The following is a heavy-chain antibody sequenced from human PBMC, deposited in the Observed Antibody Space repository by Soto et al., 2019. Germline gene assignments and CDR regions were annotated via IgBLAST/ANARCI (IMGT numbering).Heavy chain of an antibody. CDR2: INPNSGGT. CDR3: GIGGSDKGQQPYETFNM. D-gene: IGHD6-13*01. V-gene: IGHV1-2*02. CDR1: GSTFTGYY. J-gene: IGHJ3*02. Sequence: ASVKVSCKASGSTFTGYYMHWVRQAPGQGLEWMGWINPNSGGTHCAQKFQGRVTMTRDTSISTAYMELSRLRSDATAVYYCGIGGSDKGQQPYETFNMCAQRTMVTFSS.